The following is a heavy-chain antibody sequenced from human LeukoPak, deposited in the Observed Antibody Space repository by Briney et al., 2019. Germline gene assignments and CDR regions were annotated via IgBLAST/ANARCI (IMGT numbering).Heavy chain of an antibody. J-gene: IGHJ3*01. D-gene: IGHD1-26*01. Sequence: GGSLRLSCAASGFTFSSYAMSWVRQAPGKGLDWVSAISGSGDSTYYADPVKGRFTISRDNSKNTLYLQMNSLRAEDTALFYCAKVGEWELPFNFWGQGTMVTVSS. CDR2: ISGSGDST. CDR3: AKVGEWELPFNF. CDR1: GFTFSSYA. V-gene: IGHV3-23*01.